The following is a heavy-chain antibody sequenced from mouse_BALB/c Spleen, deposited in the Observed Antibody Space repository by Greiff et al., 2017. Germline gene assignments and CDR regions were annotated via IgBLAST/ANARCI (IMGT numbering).Heavy chain of an antibody. V-gene: IGHV1-54*01. J-gene: IGHJ3*01. CDR3: ARGERRKAWFAY. D-gene: IGHD2-12*01. CDR2: INPGSGGT. Sequence: VQLQQSGAELVRPGTSVKVSCKASGYAFTNYLIEWVKQRPGQGLEWIGVINPGSGGTNYNEKFKGKATLTADKSSSTAYMQLSSLTSDDSAVYFCARGERRKAWFAYWGQGTLVTVSA. CDR1: GYAFTNYL.